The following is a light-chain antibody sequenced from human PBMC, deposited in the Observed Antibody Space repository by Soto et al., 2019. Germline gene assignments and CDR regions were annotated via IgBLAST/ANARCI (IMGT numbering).Light chain of an antibody. CDR1: HSVRTN. CDR3: HQYNNWPPET. V-gene: IGKV3-15*01. CDR2: GAS. Sequence: EVVMTQSPATLSVSPGERATLSCTASHSVRTNVAWYQHKPGQPPRLLISGASTRATGIAGRFSGSGSGTEFPLTISSLQSEDVAIYYCHQYNNWPPETFGQGTRVEIK. J-gene: IGKJ1*01.